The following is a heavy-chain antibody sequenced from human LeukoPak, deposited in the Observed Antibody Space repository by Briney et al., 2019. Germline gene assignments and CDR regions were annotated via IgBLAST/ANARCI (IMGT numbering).Heavy chain of an antibody. CDR3: ARGTYGGSSFDY. V-gene: IGHV3-21*01. D-gene: IGHD3-16*01. Sequence: GGSLRLSCAASGFTFSSYSMNWVRQAPGKGLEWVSSISNSNSYIYYADSVKGRFTISRDNAKNSLYLQMNSLRAEDTAVYYCARGTYGGSSFDYWGQGTLVTVSS. J-gene: IGHJ4*02. CDR1: GFTFSSYS. CDR2: ISNSNSYI.